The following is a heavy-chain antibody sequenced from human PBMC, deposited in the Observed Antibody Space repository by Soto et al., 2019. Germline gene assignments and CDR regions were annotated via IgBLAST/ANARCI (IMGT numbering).Heavy chain of an antibody. Sequence: SETLSLTCTVSGGSISSYYWSWIRQPPGKGLEWIGYIYYSGSTNYNPSLKSRVTISVDTSKSQFSLKLSSVTAADTAVYYCARHEYSGYFDYWGQGTLVTVSS. J-gene: IGHJ4*02. CDR2: IYYSGST. V-gene: IGHV4-59*08. CDR1: GGSISSYY. D-gene: IGHD5-12*01. CDR3: ARHEYSGYFDY.